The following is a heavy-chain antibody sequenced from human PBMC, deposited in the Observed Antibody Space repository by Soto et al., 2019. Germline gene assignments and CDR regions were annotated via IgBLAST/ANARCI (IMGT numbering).Heavy chain of an antibody. D-gene: IGHD1-1*01. V-gene: IGHV3-48*02. CDR3: ARDLNWAFDH. Sequence: GGSLRLSCAASGFPFSSNSVNWVRQAPGKGLEWVSYITGSGTTTRYADSVKGRFTLSRDNAKNSLFLDMNSLTDEDTAVYYCARDLNWAFDHWGRGTLGTV. CDR1: GFPFSSNS. J-gene: IGHJ5*02. CDR2: ITGSGTTT.